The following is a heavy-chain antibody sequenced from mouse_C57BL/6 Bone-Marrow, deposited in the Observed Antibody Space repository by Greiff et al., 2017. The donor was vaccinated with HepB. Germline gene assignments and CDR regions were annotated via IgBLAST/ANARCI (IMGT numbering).Heavy chain of an antibody. CDR3: ARDITTVVATDAMDY. D-gene: IGHD1-1*01. J-gene: IGHJ4*01. CDR1: GYTFTDYY. Sequence: EVQLQQSGPELVKPGASVKISCKASGYTFTDYYMNWVKQSHGKSLEWIGDINPNNGGTSYNQKFKGKATLTVDKSSSTAYMELRSLTSEDYAVYYCARDITTVVATDAMDYWGQGTSVTVSS. V-gene: IGHV1-26*01. CDR2: INPNNGGT.